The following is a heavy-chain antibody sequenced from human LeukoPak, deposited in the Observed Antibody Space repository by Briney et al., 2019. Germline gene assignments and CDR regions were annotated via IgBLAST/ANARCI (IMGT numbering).Heavy chain of an antibody. Sequence: GGSLRLSCAASGFTFSDYYMSWIRQAPGKELEWVSYISSSGSTIYYADSVKGRFTISRDNAKNSLYLQMNSLRAEDTAVYYCAREWRYGSGSYYTPLYPRGQGTLVTVSS. D-gene: IGHD3-10*01. J-gene: IGHJ5*02. CDR3: AREWRYGSGSYYTPLYP. V-gene: IGHV3-11*01. CDR2: ISSSGSTI. CDR1: GFTFSDYY.